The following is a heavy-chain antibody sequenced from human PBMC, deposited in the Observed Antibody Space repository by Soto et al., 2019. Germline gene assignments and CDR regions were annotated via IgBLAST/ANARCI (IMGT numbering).Heavy chain of an antibody. CDR1: GDSISGGASF. CDR2: VYYSGSS. V-gene: IGHV4-31*03. Sequence: SETLSLTCTVSGDSISGGASFWSWIRQPPGKGLEWIANVYYSGSSYYNPSLKSRLTISVDTTKNQFSLQLKSMTAADTAVYYCAKLYCTSSTCYFPGWFDPSGQGPLVTVSS. CDR3: AKLYCTSSTCYFPGWFDP. J-gene: IGHJ5*02. D-gene: IGHD2-2*01.